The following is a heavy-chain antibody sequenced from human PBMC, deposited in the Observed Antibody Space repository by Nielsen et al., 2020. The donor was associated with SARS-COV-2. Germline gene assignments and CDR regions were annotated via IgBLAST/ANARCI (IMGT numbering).Heavy chain of an antibody. D-gene: IGHD3-10*01. CDR1: GFTIANYA. CDR2: ISGSGGKT. V-gene: IGHV3-23*01. J-gene: IGHJ4*02. Sequence: LSLTCAAPGFTIANYAMSWVRQAPGKGLEWVSAISGSGGKTYYADSVKGRFTISRDNSKNMMYLQMNSLRAEDTAVYYCAKVEGTWSWGQGTRVTVSS. CDR3: AKVEGTWS.